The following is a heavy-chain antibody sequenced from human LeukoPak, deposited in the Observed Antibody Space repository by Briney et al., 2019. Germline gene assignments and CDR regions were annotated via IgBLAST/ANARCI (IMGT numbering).Heavy chain of an antibody. CDR2: ICYSGST. J-gene: IGHJ4*02. Sequence: SETLSLTCSVSGGSISSSSYCWGWVRQPPGKGLEWIGNICYSGSTYYNPSLKSRVTISVDTSKNQFPLKLSSVTAADTAVYYCARLPDNYYDSSGYPYYFDYWGQGTLVTVSS. V-gene: IGHV4-39*01. D-gene: IGHD3-22*01. CDR3: ARLPDNYYDSSGYPYYFDY. CDR1: GGSISSSSYC.